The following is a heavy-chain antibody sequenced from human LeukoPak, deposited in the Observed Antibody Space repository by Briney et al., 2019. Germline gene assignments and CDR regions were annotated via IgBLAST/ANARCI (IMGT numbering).Heavy chain of an antibody. D-gene: IGHD2/OR15-2a*01. J-gene: IGHJ4*02. CDR2: IYYSGST. Sequence: SQTLSLTSTVSGGSISSGDYYWSWIRQPPGKGLDWIGYIYYSGSTYYNPSLKSRVTISVDTSKNQFSLKLSSVTAADTAVYYCARNGPTFGQTVYWGQGTLVTVSS. CDR1: GGSISSGDYY. CDR3: ARNGPTFGQTVY. V-gene: IGHV4-30-4*08.